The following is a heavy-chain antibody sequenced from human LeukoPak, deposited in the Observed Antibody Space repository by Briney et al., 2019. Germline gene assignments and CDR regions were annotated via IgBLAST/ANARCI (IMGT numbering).Heavy chain of an antibody. J-gene: IGHJ4*02. CDR3: ARGIGAADF. CDR1: GGSFSGYY. CDR2: INHSGST. V-gene: IGHV4-34*01. D-gene: IGHD3-16*01. Sequence: SETLSLTCAVYGGSFSGYYWSWIRQPPGKGLEWIGEINHSGSTNYNPSLKSRVTISVDTSKNQLSLKLSSVTAADTAVYYCARGIGAADFWGQGILVTVSS.